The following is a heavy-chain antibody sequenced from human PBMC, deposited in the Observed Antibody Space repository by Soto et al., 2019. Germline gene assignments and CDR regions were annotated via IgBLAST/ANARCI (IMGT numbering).Heavy chain of an antibody. V-gene: IGHV3-23*01. D-gene: IGHD2-15*01. CDR3: AKDRYCSGGSCYSEWAFDI. J-gene: IGHJ3*02. CDR2: ISGSGGST. Sequence: VQLLESGGGLVQPGGSLRLSCAASGFTFSSYAMSWVRQAPGKGLEWVSAISGSGGSTYYADSVKGRFTISRDNSKNTLYLQMNSLRAEDTAVYYCAKDRYCSGGSCYSEWAFDIWAKGQWSPSLQ. CDR1: GFTFSSYA.